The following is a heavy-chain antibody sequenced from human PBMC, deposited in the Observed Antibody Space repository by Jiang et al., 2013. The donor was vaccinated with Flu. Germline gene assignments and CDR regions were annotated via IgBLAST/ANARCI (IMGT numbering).Heavy chain of an antibody. CDR2: VYYSGST. J-gene: IGHJ4*02. V-gene: IGHV4-39*01. D-gene: IGHD3-9*01. CDR1: GASVSSHKYY. Sequence: PGLVKPSETLSLTCSVSGASVSSHKYYWAWIRQSPGKGLEWIGSVYYSGSTYYNPSLESRVTISLDMSKNQMSLKMISVTAADTSMFYCARHQGFDYLMALDLWGQGTLVTVSS. CDR3: ARHQGFDYLMALDL.